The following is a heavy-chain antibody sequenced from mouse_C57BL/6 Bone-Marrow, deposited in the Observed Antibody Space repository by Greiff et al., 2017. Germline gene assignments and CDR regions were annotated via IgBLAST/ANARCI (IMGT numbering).Heavy chain of an antibody. CDR2: ISSGGSST. Sequence: DVMLVESGGDLVKPGGSLKLSCAASGFTFSSYGMSWVRQSPDKRLEWVATISSGGSSTYYPDSVKGRFTISRDNAKTTLYLQMSSLKSEDAAMYYCADGYPWFYYWGQGTRVTVSA. CDR1: GFTFSSYG. D-gene: IGHD2-3*01. CDR3: ADGYPWFYY. V-gene: IGHV5-6*02. J-gene: IGHJ3*01.